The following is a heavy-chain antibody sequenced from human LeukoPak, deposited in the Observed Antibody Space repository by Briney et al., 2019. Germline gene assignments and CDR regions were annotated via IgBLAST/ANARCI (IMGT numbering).Heavy chain of an antibody. J-gene: IGHJ5*02. Sequence: NPSETLSLTCAVSGGSISGFYWSWIRQPPGKGLEWIGEIHHSGSTNYNPSLKSRVTISVDTSKNQFSLKLSSVTAADTAVYYCARIRGGPIAATGTGTYNWFDHWGQGTLVTVSS. CDR3: ARIRGGPIAATGTGTYNWFDH. D-gene: IGHD6-13*01. V-gene: IGHV4-34*01. CDR2: IHHSGST. CDR1: GGSISGFY.